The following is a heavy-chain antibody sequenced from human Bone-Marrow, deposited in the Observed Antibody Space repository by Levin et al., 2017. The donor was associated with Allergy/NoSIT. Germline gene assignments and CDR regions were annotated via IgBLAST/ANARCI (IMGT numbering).Heavy chain of an antibody. Sequence: GGSLRLSCAASGFTFSSYAMHWVRQAPGKGLEWVAVISYEGSNKYYADSVKGRFTISRDSSRNTLYLQMNSLRPEDTAVYYCATGDGVGEASSYYRMDVWGPGTTVTVSS. CDR2: ISYEGSNK. D-gene: IGHD2-15*01. CDR1: GFTFSSYA. CDR3: ATGDGVGEASSYYRMDV. V-gene: IGHV3-30-3*01. J-gene: IGHJ6*02.